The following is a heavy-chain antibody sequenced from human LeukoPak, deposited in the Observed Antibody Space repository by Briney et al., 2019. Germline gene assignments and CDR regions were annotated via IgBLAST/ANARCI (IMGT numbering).Heavy chain of an antibody. D-gene: IGHD3-10*01. Sequence: SETLSLTCTVSDYPISSGYSWVWIRQPPGKGLEWIGSIYHSGSAYYTPSLKSRVTISVDTSNNQFSLKLSSVTAADTAVYFCARGLWFGDENPPYFDYWGQGILVTVSS. V-gene: IGHV4-38-2*02. CDR1: DYPISSGYS. CDR3: ARGLWFGDENPPYFDY. CDR2: IYHSGSA. J-gene: IGHJ4*02.